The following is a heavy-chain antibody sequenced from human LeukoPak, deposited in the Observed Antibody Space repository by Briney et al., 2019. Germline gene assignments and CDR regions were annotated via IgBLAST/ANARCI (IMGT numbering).Heavy chain of an antibody. V-gene: IGHV6-1*01. CDR1: GDSVSSNSAA. Sequence: SQTLSLTCAISGDSVSSNSAAWNWIRQSPSRGLEWLGRTYYRSKWYNDYAVSVKSRITINPDTSKNQFSLQLNSVTPEDTAVYYCAREGVYYGSGSYRYYYYCGMDVWGQGTTVTVSS. D-gene: IGHD3-10*01. CDR3: AREGVYYGSGSYRYYYYCGMDV. CDR2: TYYRSKWYN. J-gene: IGHJ6*02.